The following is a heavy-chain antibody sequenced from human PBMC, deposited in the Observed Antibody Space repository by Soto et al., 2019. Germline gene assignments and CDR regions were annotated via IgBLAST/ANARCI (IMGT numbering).Heavy chain of an antibody. CDR1: GGSISRGGYY. J-gene: IGHJ4*02. D-gene: IGHD6-19*01. V-gene: IGHV4-31*03. Sequence: SETLSLTCTVSGGSISRGGYYWSWIRQHPGKGVEWIGYIYYSGSTYYNPSLKSRVTISVDTSKNQFSLKLSSVTAADTAVYYCARGLAVAGLYYFDYRGQGSLVTVAS. CDR2: IYYSGST. CDR3: ARGLAVAGLYYFDY.